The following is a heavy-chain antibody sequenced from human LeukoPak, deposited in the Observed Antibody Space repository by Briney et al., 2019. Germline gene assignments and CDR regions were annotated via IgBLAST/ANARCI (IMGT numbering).Heavy chain of an antibody. V-gene: IGHV3-30-3*01. J-gene: IGHJ4*02. CDR1: GFTFSSYA. CDR3: ARDPHGSYYYFDY. D-gene: IGHD1-26*01. Sequence: GRSLRLSCAASGFTFSSYAMHWVRQAPGKGLEWVAVISYDGSNKYYADSVKGRFTISRDNSKNTLYLQMNSLRAEDTAVHYCARDPHGSYYYFDYWGQGTLVTVSS. CDR2: ISYDGSNK.